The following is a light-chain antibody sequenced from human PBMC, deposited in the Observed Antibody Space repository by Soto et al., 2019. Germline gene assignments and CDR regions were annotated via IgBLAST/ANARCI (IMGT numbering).Light chain of an antibody. J-gene: IGKJ1*01. CDR2: DAS. V-gene: IGKV3-11*01. CDR3: QQRSSWPVT. Sequence: EIVLTQSPVTLSLSPGERATLSCRASQSVSRYFAWYQQKPGQAPRLLIYDASNRATGVPARFSGSGSGTDFTLTISSLEPEDFAIYYCQQRSSWPVTCGQGTKVDIK. CDR1: QSVSRY.